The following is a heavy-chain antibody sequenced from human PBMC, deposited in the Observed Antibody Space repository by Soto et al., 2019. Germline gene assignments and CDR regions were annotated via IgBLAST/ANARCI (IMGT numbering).Heavy chain of an antibody. CDR3: AREHYSSTTWIDY. CDR1: GNPFTSYP. V-gene: IGHV1-18*04. D-gene: IGHD2-15*01. Sequence: SVKVACETSGNPFTSYPFIWVRQAPGQGLEWLAWVHPYEGTTKVAHQFRDRITLTTDASAATVFMELTRLTSDDTAVYFCAREHYSSTTWIDYWGQGTLVT. J-gene: IGHJ4*02. CDR2: VHPYEGTT.